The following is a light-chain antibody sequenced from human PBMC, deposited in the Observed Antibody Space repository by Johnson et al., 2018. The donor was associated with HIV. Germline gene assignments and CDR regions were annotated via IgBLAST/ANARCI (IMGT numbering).Light chain of an antibody. V-gene: IGLV1-51*02. CDR2: DND. CDR3: ATWDASLSANV. CDR1: TSNIGDHS. Sequence: QSVLTQPPSVSAAPGRWVTVSCSGTTSNIGDHSVSWFQHLPGAAPKLLIYDNDRRPSGVPDRFSGSKSAASATLDITGLQRGDEGVYYCATWDASLSANVFGPGTKVTVL. J-gene: IGLJ1*01.